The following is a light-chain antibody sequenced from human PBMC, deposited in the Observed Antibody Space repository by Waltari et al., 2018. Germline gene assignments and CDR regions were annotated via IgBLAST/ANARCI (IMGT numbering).Light chain of an antibody. CDR1: QGIRNY. CDR3: QQYATDPFT. Sequence: DIQMTQSPSSLSAFVGDRVNITCRASQGIRNYLAWFQQKPGEAPRSLIYGTCSLRSGVPSKFSGSGSGTEFTLAISSLQPEDSATEYCQQYATDPFTFGQGTKLEIK. J-gene: IGKJ2*01. V-gene: IGKV1-16*02. CDR2: GTC.